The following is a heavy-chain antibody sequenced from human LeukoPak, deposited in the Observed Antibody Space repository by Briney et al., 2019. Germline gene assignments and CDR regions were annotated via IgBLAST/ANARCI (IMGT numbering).Heavy chain of an antibody. Sequence: GGSLRLSCAASGFTVSSNYMSWVRQAPGKGLEWVSVIYSGGSTYYTDSVKGRFTISRDNSKNTLYLQMNSLRAEDTAVYYCAKDLDFWSGYLFDYWGQGTLVTVSS. V-gene: IGHV3-53*01. CDR1: GFTVSSNY. D-gene: IGHD3-3*01. CDR2: IYSGGST. CDR3: AKDLDFWSGYLFDY. J-gene: IGHJ4*02.